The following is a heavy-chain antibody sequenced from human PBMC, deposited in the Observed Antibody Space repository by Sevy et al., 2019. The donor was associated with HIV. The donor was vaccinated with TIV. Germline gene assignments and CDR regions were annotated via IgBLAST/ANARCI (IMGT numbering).Heavy chain of an antibody. V-gene: IGHV3-23*01. J-gene: IGHJ4*02. CDR3: ARKYDSSGYFDY. CDR1: GFTFSNYA. D-gene: IGHD3-22*01. Sequence: GGSLRLSCAASGFTFSNYAMNWVRQAPGKGPEWVSGISGSGGSGDKTNYADSVKGRFIISRDDSKNSLYLQLNSLRAEDTAIYYCARKYDSSGYFDYWGQGTLVTVSS. CDR2: ISGSGGSGDKT.